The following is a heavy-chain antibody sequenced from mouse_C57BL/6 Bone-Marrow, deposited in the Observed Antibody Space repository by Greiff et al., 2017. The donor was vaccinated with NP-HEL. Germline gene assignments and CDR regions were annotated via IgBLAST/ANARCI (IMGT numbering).Heavy chain of an antibody. D-gene: IGHD1-1*01. CDR2: IRNKANGYTT. CDR1: GFTFTDCY. J-gene: IGHJ2*01. Sequence: EVQVVESGGGLVQPGGSLSLSCAASGFTFTDCYMSWVRQPPGKALEWLGFIRNKANGYTTEYSASVKGRFTISRDNSQSILYLQMNALRAEDSATYYCARYIDGNFDYWGQGTTLTVSS. V-gene: IGHV7-3*01. CDR3: ARYIDGNFDY.